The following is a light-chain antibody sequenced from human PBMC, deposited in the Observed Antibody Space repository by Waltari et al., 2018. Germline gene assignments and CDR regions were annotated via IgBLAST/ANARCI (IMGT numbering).Light chain of an antibody. Sequence: QSALTQPASVSGSPGQSITISCTGTSSDVGGYNYVSWYQQHPGKAPKLMIYDVSKRPSGVSNRFSGSKSGNTASLTISWLQAEDEADYYCSSYTSSSTPVVFGGGTKLTVL. V-gene: IGLV2-14*01. J-gene: IGLJ2*01. CDR3: SSYTSSSTPVV. CDR2: DVS. CDR1: SSDVGGYNY.